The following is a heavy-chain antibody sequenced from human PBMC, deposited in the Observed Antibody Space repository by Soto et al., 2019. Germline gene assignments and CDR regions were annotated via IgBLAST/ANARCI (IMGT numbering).Heavy chain of an antibody. Sequence: PGGSLRLSCAASGFTFDDYAMHWVRQAPGKGLEWVSGISWNSGSIGYADSVKGRFTISRDNAKNSLYLQMNSLRAEDTALYYCAKDRGTSAEYFQHWGQGTLVTVSS. CDR1: GFTFDDYA. CDR3: AKDRGTSAEYFQH. J-gene: IGHJ1*01. D-gene: IGHD1-1*01. CDR2: ISWNSGSI. V-gene: IGHV3-9*01.